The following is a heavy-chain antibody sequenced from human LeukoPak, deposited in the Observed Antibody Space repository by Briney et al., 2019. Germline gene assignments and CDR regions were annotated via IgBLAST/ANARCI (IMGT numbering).Heavy chain of an antibody. V-gene: IGHV3-30*18. CDR1: GFTFSSYG. D-gene: IGHD5-12*01. CDR3: AKDLGGYSGYDSYRDYFDY. J-gene: IGHJ4*02. CDR2: ISYDGSNK. Sequence: PGRSLRLSCAASGFTFSSYGMHWVRQAPGKGLEWVAVISYDGSNKYYADSVKGRFTISRDNSKNTLYLQMNSLRAEDTAVYYCAKDLGGYSGYDSYRDYFDYWGQGTLVTVSS.